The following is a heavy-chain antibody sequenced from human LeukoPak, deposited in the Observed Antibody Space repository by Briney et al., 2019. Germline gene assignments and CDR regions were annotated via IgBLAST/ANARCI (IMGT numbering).Heavy chain of an antibody. CDR3: ARQSAIAVAAAGY. CDR1: GYTFTSYY. J-gene: IGHJ4*02. CDR2: INPSGGST. V-gene: IGHV1-46*01. D-gene: IGHD6-19*01. Sequence: ASVRVSCKASGYTFTSYYMHRVRQAPGQGLEWMGIINPSGGSTSYAQKFQGRVTMTTDTSTSTAYMELRSLRSDDTAVYYCARQSAIAVAAAGYWGQGTLVTVSS.